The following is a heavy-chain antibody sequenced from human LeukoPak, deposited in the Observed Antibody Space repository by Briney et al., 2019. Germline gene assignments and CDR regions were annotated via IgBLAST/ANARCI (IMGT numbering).Heavy chain of an antibody. Sequence: GGSLRLSCAASGFTFSSYAMSWVRQAPGKGLEWVSAITAASSSTYDADSVQGRFTISRDNAKNSLYLQMNSLRAEDTAVYYCARDFYDILTGYFSLDYWGQGTLVTVSS. CDR1: GFTFSSYA. V-gene: IGHV3-23*01. CDR2: ITAASSST. J-gene: IGHJ4*02. CDR3: ARDFYDILTGYFSLDY. D-gene: IGHD3-9*01.